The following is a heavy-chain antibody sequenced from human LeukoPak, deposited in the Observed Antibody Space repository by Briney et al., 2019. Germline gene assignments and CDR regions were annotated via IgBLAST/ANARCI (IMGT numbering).Heavy chain of an antibody. CDR1: GFTFSSYG. V-gene: IGHV3-30*02. J-gene: IGHJ4*02. Sequence: PGGSLRLSCAASGFTFSSYGMHWVRQAPGKGLEWVAFIRYGGSNKNYADSVKGRFTISRDNSRNTLYLQMNSLRAEDTAVYYCASPRLAAAGTGGYWGQGTLVTVSS. D-gene: IGHD6-13*01. CDR2: IRYGGSNK. CDR3: ASPRLAAAGTGGY.